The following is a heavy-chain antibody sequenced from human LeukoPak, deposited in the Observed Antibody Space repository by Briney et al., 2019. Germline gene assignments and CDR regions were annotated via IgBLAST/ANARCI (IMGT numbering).Heavy chain of an antibody. Sequence: GGSLRLSCAASGFTFSSYSMNWVRQAPGKGLEWVSSISSSSSYIYYADSVKGRFTISRDNAKNSLYLQMNSLRAEDTAVYYCARDFHARYSSSDDAFDIWGQGTMVTVSS. CDR3: ARDFHARYSSSDDAFDI. CDR1: GFTFSSYS. D-gene: IGHD6-6*01. V-gene: IGHV3-21*01. J-gene: IGHJ3*02. CDR2: ISSSSSYI.